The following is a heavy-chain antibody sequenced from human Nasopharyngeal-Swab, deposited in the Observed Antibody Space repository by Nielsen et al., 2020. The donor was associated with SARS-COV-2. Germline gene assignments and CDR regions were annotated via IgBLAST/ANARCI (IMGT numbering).Heavy chain of an antibody. CDR2: ISGSGGGT. CDR1: GFSFSNYC. CDR3: AFVDTTLLGYYYSGMEV. J-gene: IGHJ6*02. Sequence: GGSLRLSCAASGFSFSNYCMSWVRQAPGKGLEWVSSISGSGGGTQYADSVKGRFTISRDNSKNTLLLQMNSLRAEDTAVYYCAFVDTTLLGYYYSGMEVWGQGTTVTVSS. V-gene: IGHV3-23*01. D-gene: IGHD5-18*01.